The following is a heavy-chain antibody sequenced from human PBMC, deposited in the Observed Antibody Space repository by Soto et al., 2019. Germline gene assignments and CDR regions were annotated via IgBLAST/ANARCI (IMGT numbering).Heavy chain of an antibody. CDR2: ISGYNGDT. CDR3: AKNGQPPYYYYGLDV. Sequence: GASVKVSCKASGYTFTRYGISWVRQAPGQGLEWMGWISGYNGDTTYAQKFQGRVSMTIDTSTGTAYMELRSLTSGDTAAYYCAKNGQPPYYYYGLDVWGQGTKVTVSS. D-gene: IGHD2-8*01. V-gene: IGHV1-18*01. J-gene: IGHJ6*02. CDR1: GYTFTRYG.